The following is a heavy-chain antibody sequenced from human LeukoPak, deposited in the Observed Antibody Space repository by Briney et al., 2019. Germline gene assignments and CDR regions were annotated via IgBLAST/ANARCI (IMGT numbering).Heavy chain of an antibody. V-gene: IGHV4-61*01. CDR2: IYYSGST. D-gene: IGHD6-19*01. CDR1: GGSISSGSYY. CDR3: ARGGVAGTGDHWFDP. J-gene: IGHJ5*02. Sequence: PSETLSLTCTVSGGSISSGSYYWSWIRQPPGKGLEWIGYIYYSGSTNYNPSLKSRVTISVDTSKNQFSLKLSSVTAADTAVYYCARGGVAGTGDHWFDPWGQGTLVTVSS.